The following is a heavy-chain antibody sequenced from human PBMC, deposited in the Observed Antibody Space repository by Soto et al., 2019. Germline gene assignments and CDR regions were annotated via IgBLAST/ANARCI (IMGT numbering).Heavy chain of an antibody. CDR1: GFTFSSYG. CDR3: ARDRGITMVRGVIRPPLY. J-gene: IGHJ4*02. CDR2: IWYDGRTK. V-gene: IGHV3-33*01. D-gene: IGHD3-10*01. Sequence: GGSLRLSCAASGFTFSSYGMHWVRQAQGKGLEWVAGIWYDGRTKYHVESVKGRFTISGDNSKDALYLQMNSLRAADTAVDYCARDRGITMVRGVIRPPLYWGQGTLVTVSS.